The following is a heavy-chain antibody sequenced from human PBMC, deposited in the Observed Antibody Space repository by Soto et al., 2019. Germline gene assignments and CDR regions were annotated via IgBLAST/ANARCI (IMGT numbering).Heavy chain of an antibody. CDR2: IIPMLGVS. CDR1: GDTFSSYS. CDR3: ATDRRENWGIDY. D-gene: IGHD7-27*01. J-gene: IGHJ4*02. Sequence: QVPLVQSGAEVKKPGSSAKVSCKASGDTFSSYSFNWVRQAPGEGLEWMGRIIPMLGVSSSAQKFQGRVTFTADKSTSTVYMELSSLRSEDTALYYCATDRRENWGIDYWGQGSLVTVSS. V-gene: IGHV1-69*04.